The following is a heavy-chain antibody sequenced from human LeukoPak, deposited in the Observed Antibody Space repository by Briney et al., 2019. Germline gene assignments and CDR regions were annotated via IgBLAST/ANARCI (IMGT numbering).Heavy chain of an antibody. CDR1: GFTFSNYW. V-gene: IGHV3-74*01. CDR2: IDSDGGT. J-gene: IGHJ4*02. CDR3: AKDMGELTTPNEGDFDY. Sequence: GGSLRLSCAASGFTFSNYWMHWVRQAPGKGLAWVSRIDSDGGTSYADSVKGRFTISRDNSKNTLYLQMNSLRAEDTAVYYCAKDMGELTTPNEGDFDYWGQGTLATVSS. D-gene: IGHD4-11*01.